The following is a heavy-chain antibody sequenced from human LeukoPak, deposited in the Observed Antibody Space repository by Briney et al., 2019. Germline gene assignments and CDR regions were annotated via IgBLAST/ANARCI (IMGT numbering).Heavy chain of an antibody. CDR1: GFTFSSYA. D-gene: IGHD6-13*01. CDR2: VSGSNGNT. V-gene: IGHV3-23*01. J-gene: IGHJ5*02. Sequence: GGSLRLSCAASGFTFSSYAMSWVRQAPGEGLEWVSTVSGSNGNTHYADSVKGRFTISRDNSKNTLYLQMNSLRAEDTAVYYCVRESPVAAVGRSWSDPWGQGTLVTVSS. CDR3: VRESPVAAVGRSWSDP.